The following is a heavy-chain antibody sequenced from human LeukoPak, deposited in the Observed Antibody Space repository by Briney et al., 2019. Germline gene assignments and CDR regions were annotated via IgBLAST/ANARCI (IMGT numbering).Heavy chain of an antibody. V-gene: IGHV3-23*01. CDR3: AQGGIAAAGTFRFDP. CDR2: ISGSGGST. CDR1: GFTFSSYA. Sequence: GGSLRLSCAASGFTFSSYAMSWVRQAPGKGLEWVSAISGSGGSTYYADSVKGRFTISRDNSKNTLYLQMNSLRAEDTAVYYCAQGGIAAAGTFRFDPWGQGTLATVSS. D-gene: IGHD6-13*01. J-gene: IGHJ5*02.